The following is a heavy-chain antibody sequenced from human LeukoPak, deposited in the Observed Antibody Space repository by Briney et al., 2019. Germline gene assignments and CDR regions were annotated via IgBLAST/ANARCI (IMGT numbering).Heavy chain of an antibody. V-gene: IGHV3-21*01. Sequence: GGSLRLSCAASGFTFSSYSMNWVRQAPGKGLEWVSSISSSSSYIYYADSVKGRFTISRDNSKNTLYLQMNSLRAEDTAVYYCAGGLITVEFDYWGQGTLVTVSS. J-gene: IGHJ4*02. CDR2: ISSSSSYI. CDR1: GFTFSSYS. CDR3: AGGLITVEFDY. D-gene: IGHD4-23*01.